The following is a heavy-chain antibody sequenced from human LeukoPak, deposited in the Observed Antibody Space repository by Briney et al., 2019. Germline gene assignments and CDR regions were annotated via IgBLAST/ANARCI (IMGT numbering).Heavy chain of an antibody. CDR3: AREKYDSPFFDY. CDR1: GGSISSYY. D-gene: IGHD3-22*01. Sequence: SETLSLTCTVSGGSISSYYWSWIRQPPGKGLEWIGYIYYSGSTNYNPSLKSRVTISVDTSKNQFSLKLSSVTAADTAVYYCAREKYDSPFFDYWGQGTLVTVSS. J-gene: IGHJ4*02. CDR2: IYYSGST. V-gene: IGHV4-59*01.